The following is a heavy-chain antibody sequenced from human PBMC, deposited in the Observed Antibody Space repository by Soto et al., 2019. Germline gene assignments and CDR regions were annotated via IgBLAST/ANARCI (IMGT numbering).Heavy chain of an antibody. J-gene: IGHJ3*01. D-gene: IGHD2-15*01. CDR3: ASDVCSGYSCYAFDA. Sequence: EVQLVESGGGLVKPGGSLRLSCAASGFTFSSYSMNWVRQAPGKGLEWVSSISRRSDYIYYADSVKGRFTISRDNAKNSLYLQMNSLRAEDPAVYYCASDVCSGYSCYAFDAWGQGTMVTVSS. CDR1: GFTFSSYS. V-gene: IGHV3-21*01. CDR2: ISRRSDYI.